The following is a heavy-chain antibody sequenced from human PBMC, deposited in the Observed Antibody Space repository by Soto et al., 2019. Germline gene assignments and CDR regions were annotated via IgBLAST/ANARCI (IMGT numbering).Heavy chain of an antibody. J-gene: IGHJ6*03. CDR1: GFTFGSYA. V-gene: IGHV3-23*01. CDR2: ISGSGGST. D-gene: IGHD1-26*01. Sequence: EVQLLESGGGLVQPGGSLRLSCAASGFTFGSYAMSWVRQAPGKGLEWVSAISGSGGSTYYADSVKGRFTISRDNSKNTLYLQMNSLRAEDTAVYYCAKLVFHWPETPLLIYMDVWGKGTTVTVSS. CDR3: AKLVFHWPETPLLIYMDV.